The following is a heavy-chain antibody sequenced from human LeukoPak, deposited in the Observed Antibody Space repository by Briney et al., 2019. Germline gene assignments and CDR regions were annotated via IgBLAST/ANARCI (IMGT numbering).Heavy chain of an antibody. V-gene: IGHV6-1*01. J-gene: IGHJ4*02. CDR3: ARGEVWLGAGDFSVYDY. CDR2: TYYRSKWYN. Sequence: SQTLSLTCAISGDSVSSNSAAWNWIRQSPSRGLEWLGRTYYRSKWYNDYAVSVKSRITINPDTSKNQFSLQLNSVTPEDTAVCYCARGEVWLGAGDFSVYDYWGQGTLVTVSS. CDR1: GDSVSSNSAA. D-gene: IGHD3-3*01.